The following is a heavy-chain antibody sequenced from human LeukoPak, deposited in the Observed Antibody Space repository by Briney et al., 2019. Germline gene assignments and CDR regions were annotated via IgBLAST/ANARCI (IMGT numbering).Heavy chain of an antibody. V-gene: IGHV4-4*07. Sequence: SETLFLTCTVSGGSISSYYWSWIRQPAGKVLEWIGRIYTSGSTNYNPSLKSRVTMSVDTSKNQFSLKLSSVTAADTAVYYCARAITMIRGVTLSYYYYMDVWGKGTTVTISS. D-gene: IGHD3-10*01. J-gene: IGHJ6*03. CDR2: IYTSGST. CDR3: ARAITMIRGVTLSYYYYMDV. CDR1: GGSISSYY.